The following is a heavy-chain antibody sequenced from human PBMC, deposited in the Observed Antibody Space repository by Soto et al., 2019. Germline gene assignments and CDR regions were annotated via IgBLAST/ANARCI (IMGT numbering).Heavy chain of an antibody. CDR1: GGSISSGGYY. Sequence: QVQLQESGPGLVKPSQTLSLTCTVSGGSISSGGYYWSWIRQHPGKGLEWIGYIYYSGSTYYNPSLKSRVTISVDTSKNQFSLKLSSVTAADTAVYYCARGVGDYGSWSLPEFDYWGQGTLVTVSS. CDR2: IYYSGST. V-gene: IGHV4-31*03. CDR3: ARGVGDYGSWSLPEFDY. J-gene: IGHJ4*02. D-gene: IGHD3-10*01.